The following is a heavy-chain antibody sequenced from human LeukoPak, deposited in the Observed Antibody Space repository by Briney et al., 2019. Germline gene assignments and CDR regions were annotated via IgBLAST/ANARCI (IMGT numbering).Heavy chain of an antibody. V-gene: IGHV4-34*01. D-gene: IGHD3-3*01. Sequence: GSLRLSCAASGFTFSSYGMHWIRQPPGKGLEWIGEINHSGSTNYNPSLKSRVTISVDTSKNQFSLKLSSVTAADTAVYYCARYYDFWSGYFPYYYYGMDVWGQGTTVTVSS. CDR2: INHSGST. J-gene: IGHJ6*02. CDR3: ARYYDFWSGYFPYYYYGMDV. CDR1: GFTFSSYG.